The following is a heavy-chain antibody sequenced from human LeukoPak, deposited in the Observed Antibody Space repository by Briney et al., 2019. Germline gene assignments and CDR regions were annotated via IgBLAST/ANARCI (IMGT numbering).Heavy chain of an antibody. CDR2: INHGGST. J-gene: IGHJ6*03. CDR3: ARASSYVYSSEQAAHMDV. V-gene: IGHV4-34*01. D-gene: IGHD6-25*01. Sequence: SETLSLTCAVYGGSFSSYYWSWIRQPPGKGLEWIGEINHGGSTNYNPSLKSRVTIPVDTSKNQFSLKLNSVTAADTAVYFCARASSYVYSSEQAAHMDVWGKGTTVTVSS. CDR1: GGSFSSYY.